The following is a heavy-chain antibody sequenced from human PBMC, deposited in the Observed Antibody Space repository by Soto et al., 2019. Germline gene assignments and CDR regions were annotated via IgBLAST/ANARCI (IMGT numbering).Heavy chain of an antibody. V-gene: IGHV1-69*13. CDR1: GGTFSSYA. D-gene: IGHD2-2*01. CDR2: IIPIFGTA. J-gene: IGHJ3*02. CDR3: AVATPTGIVVVPAAIHTAPFDI. Sequence: SVKVSCKASGGTFSSYAISWVRQAPGQGLEWLGGIIPIFGTANYAQKFQGRVTITADESTSTAYMELSSLRSEDTAVYYCAVATPTGIVVVPAAIHTAPFDIWGQGTMVTVSS.